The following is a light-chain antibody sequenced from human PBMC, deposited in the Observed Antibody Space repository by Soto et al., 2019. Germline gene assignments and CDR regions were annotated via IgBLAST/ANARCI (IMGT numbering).Light chain of an antibody. CDR1: QSVSSN. Sequence: EIVMAQSPATLSVSPWESATLSCRASQSVSSNLAWYQQKRGQAPRLLLYGASSRATGIPARFSGSGSGTEFTLTISSLQSEDFAVYYCQQYNYWLLITFGQGTRLEIK. J-gene: IGKJ5*01. CDR2: GAS. CDR3: QQYNYWLLIT. V-gene: IGKV3-15*01.